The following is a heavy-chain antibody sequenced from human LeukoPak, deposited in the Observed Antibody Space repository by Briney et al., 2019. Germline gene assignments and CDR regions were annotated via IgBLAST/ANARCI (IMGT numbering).Heavy chain of an antibody. Sequence: ASAKVSCKASGYTLTSYGISWVRQAPGQGLEWMGWISAYNGVTNYAQKLQGRVTMTTDTSTSTAYMELRSLRSDDTAVYYCARMSYGSGTNWFDPWGQGTLVTVSS. CDR2: ISAYNGVT. J-gene: IGHJ5*02. CDR3: ARMSYGSGTNWFDP. D-gene: IGHD3-10*01. V-gene: IGHV1-18*01. CDR1: GYTLTSYG.